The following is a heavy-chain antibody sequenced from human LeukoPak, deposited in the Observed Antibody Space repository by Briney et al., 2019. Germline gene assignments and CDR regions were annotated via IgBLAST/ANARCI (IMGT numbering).Heavy chain of an antibody. D-gene: IGHD1-26*01. CDR1: GGSISSYY. CDR2: IYYSGST. V-gene: IGHV4-59*01. CDR3: ARDGGAVGY. Sequence: SETLSLTCTVSGGSISSYYWSWIRQPPGKGLEWIGYIYYSGSTNYNPSLKSRVTISVDTSKNQFSLKLSSVTAADTGVYYCARDGGAVGYWGQGTLVTVSS. J-gene: IGHJ4*02.